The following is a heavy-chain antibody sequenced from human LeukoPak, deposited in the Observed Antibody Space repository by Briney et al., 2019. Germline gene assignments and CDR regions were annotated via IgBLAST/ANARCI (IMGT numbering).Heavy chain of an antibody. CDR1: GFTFSSYA. J-gene: IGHJ6*02. CDR3: AKPSSGWPHYYYYSMDV. CDR2: ISGSGGST. Sequence: GGSLRLSCAASGFTFSSYAMSWVRQAPGKGLEWVSAISGSGGSTYYADSVKGRFTISRDNSKNTLYLQMNSLRAEDTAVYYCAKPSSGWPHYYYYSMDVWGQGTTVTVSS. D-gene: IGHD6-19*01. V-gene: IGHV3-23*01.